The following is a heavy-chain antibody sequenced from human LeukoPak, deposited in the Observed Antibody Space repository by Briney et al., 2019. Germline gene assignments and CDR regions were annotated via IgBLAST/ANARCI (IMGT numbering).Heavy chain of an antibody. V-gene: IGHV3-23*01. CDR2: ISGSGGTT. CDR1: GFTLSNYD. J-gene: IGHJ5*02. CDR3: AKGSARPNWFDP. D-gene: IGHD3-10*01. Sequence: GGSLRPSCADSGFTLSNYDMSWVRQAPGKGLEWVSAISGSGGTTYYADSVKGRFTISRDNSKNTLYLQMNSLRAEDTAVYYCAKGSARPNWFDPWGQGTLVTVSS.